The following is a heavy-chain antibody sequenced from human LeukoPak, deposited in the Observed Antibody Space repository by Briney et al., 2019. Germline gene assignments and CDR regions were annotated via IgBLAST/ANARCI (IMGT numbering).Heavy chain of an antibody. CDR1: GGSFGGYY. V-gene: IGHV4-34*01. J-gene: IGHJ4*02. CDR2: INHSGST. CDR3: ARGGGPRKNSSGRAYFDY. Sequence: SETLSLTCAVYGGSFGGYYWSWIRQPPGKGLEWIGEINHSGSTNYNPSLKSRVTISVDTSKNQFSLKLSSVTAADTAVYYCARGGGPRKNSSGRAYFDYWGQGTLVTVSS. D-gene: IGHD3-22*01.